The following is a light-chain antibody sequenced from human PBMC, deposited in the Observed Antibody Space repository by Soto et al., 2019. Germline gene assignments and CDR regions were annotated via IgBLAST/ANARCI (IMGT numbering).Light chain of an antibody. J-gene: IGKJ1*01. CDR2: DAS. CDR1: QSVNNY. V-gene: IGKV3-11*01. CDR3: QQRTHWPPWT. Sequence: EIVLTQSPATLSLSPGERATLSCRASQSVNNYLAWYQQKPGQAPRLLIYDASNRATGIPARFSGSGAGTDLALTISSLEPEDFAVYYYQQRTHWPPWTFGQGTKVEIK.